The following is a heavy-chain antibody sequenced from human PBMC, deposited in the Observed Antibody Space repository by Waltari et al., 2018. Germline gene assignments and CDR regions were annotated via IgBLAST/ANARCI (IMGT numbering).Heavy chain of an antibody. Sequence: EVQLVESGGGLVQPGDSLSLSCAASGFTLSGFSMSWVRQAPGKGLEWVATTKRGGGANFYVDSVKGRFTISRDNAKNSLFLQMNSLRAEDTAVYYCARNGDFDFWGQGTLVTVSS. V-gene: IGHV3-7*01. CDR3: ARNGDFDF. D-gene: IGHD4-17*01. J-gene: IGHJ4*02. CDR1: GFTLSGFS. CDR2: TKRGGGAN.